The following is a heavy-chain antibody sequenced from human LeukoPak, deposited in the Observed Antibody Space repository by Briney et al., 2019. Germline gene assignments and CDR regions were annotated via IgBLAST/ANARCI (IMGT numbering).Heavy chain of an antibody. Sequence: GASVKVSCKASGGTFNSYAISWVRQAPGQGLEWMGGIIPFFGTANYAQKFQGRVTITADESTSTAYMELSSLRSEDTAVYYCARDILTGYYSIGYWGQGTLVTVSS. D-gene: IGHD3-9*01. J-gene: IGHJ4*02. CDR1: GGTFNSYA. V-gene: IGHV1-69*13. CDR2: IIPFFGTA. CDR3: ARDILTGYYSIGY.